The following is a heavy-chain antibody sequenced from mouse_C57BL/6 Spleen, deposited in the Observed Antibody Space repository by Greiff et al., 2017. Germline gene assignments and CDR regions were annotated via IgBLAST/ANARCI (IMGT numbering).Heavy chain of an antibody. CDR1: GYSFTDYN. CDR3: ARGYYGSRGYFDV. CDR2: IYPNYGTT. V-gene: IGHV1-39*01. Sequence: EVQLQQSGPELVKPGASVKISCKASGYSFTDYNMNWVKQSNGKSLEWIGVIYPNYGTTSYNQKFKGKATVTVDKSSSTAYMQLNSLTSEDSAVYYCARGYYGSRGYFDVWGKGTTVTVSS. D-gene: IGHD1-1*01. J-gene: IGHJ1*03.